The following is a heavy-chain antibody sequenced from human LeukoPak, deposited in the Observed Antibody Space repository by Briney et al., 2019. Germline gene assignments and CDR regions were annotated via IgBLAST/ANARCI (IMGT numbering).Heavy chain of an antibody. V-gene: IGHV3-74*01. CDR3: ARALYSYGLDY. J-gene: IGHJ4*02. Sequence: GGSLRLSCAASGFTFSSYWMHWVRQAPGKGLVWVSRINGDGSSTSYADSVKGRFTISRDNAKNTLYLQMNSLRAEDTAVYYCARALYSYGLDYWGQGTLVTVSS. CDR2: INGDGSST. CDR1: GFTFSSYW. D-gene: IGHD5-18*01.